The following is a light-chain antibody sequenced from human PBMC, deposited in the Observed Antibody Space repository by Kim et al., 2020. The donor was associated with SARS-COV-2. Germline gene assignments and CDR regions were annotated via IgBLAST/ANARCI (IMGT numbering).Light chain of an antibody. CDR1: SSDVGGYNY. Sequence: QSVLTQPASVSGSPGQSITISCTGTSSDVGGYNYVSWYQQRPGKAPKLMIYDVSNRPSGVSNRFSGSKSGNTASLTISGLQAEDEADYYCSSYTSSSTRVFGGGTQLTVL. CDR3: SSYTSSSTRV. CDR2: DVS. J-gene: IGLJ3*02. V-gene: IGLV2-14*03.